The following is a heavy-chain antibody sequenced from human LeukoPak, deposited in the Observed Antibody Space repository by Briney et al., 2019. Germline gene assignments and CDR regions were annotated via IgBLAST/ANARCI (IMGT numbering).Heavy chain of an antibody. J-gene: IGHJ4*02. D-gene: IGHD4-23*01. V-gene: IGHV4-30-2*01. Sequence: SETLSLTCAVSGGSISSGGYSWSWIRQPPGKGLEWIGYIYHSGSTYYNPSLKSRVTISVDRSKNQFSLKLSSVTAADTAVYYCARALGKKYYFDYWGQGTLVTVSS. CDR3: ARALGKKYYFDY. CDR2: IYHSGST. CDR1: GGSISSGGYS.